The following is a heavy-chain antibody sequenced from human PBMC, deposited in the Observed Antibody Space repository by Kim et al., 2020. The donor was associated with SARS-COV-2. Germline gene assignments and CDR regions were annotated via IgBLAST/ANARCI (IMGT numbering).Heavy chain of an antibody. V-gene: IGHV3-21*01. J-gene: IGHJ6*02. CDR3: ARDGWVEGRLYGMDV. CDR2: ITSSSSYI. CDR1: GFTFSSYS. Sequence: LSLTCAASGFTFSSYSMNWVRQAPGKGLEWVSSITSSSSYIYYADSVKGRFTISRDNAKNSLYLQMNSLRAEDTAVFYCARDGWVEGRLYGMDVWGQGTTVTVSS. D-gene: IGHD1-26*01.